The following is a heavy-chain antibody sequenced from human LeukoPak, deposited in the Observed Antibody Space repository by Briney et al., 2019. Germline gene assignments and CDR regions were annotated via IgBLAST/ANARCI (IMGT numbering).Heavy chain of an antibody. V-gene: IGHV1-18*01. Sequence: ASVKVSCKASGYTFTSYGISWVRQAPGQGLEWMGWISAYNGNTNYAQKLQGRVTMTTDTSTSTAYMELRSLRSDDTAVYYCARSLPYCGGDCYFDYWGQGTLVTVSS. CDR3: ARSLPYCGGDCYFDY. D-gene: IGHD2-21*02. CDR2: ISAYNGNT. CDR1: GYTFTSYG. J-gene: IGHJ4*02.